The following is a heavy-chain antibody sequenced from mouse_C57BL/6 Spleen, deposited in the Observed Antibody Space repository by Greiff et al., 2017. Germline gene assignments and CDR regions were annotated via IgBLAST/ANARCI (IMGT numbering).Heavy chain of an antibody. J-gene: IGHJ4*01. V-gene: IGHV1-5*01. CDR2: IYPGNSDT. Sequence: VQLQQSGTVLARPGASVKMSCKTSGYTFTSYWMHWVKQRPGQGLEWIGAIYPGNSDTSYNQKFKGKAKLTAVTSASTAYMALSSLTNEDSAVYYCTRGGIYYDYSYAMDYWGQGTSVTVSS. CDR1: GYTFTSYW. CDR3: TRGGIYYDYSYAMDY. D-gene: IGHD2-4*01.